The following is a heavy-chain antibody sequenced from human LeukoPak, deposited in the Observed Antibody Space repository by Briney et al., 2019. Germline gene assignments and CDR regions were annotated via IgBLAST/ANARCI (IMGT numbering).Heavy chain of an antibody. J-gene: IGHJ4*02. CDR2: IYSSGST. CDR3: ERGSNSCDF. Sequence: TSSETLSLTCTVSGGSISSYYWSWLRQPTGKGLEWIGRIYSSGSTNYNPSLKRRVNMSVDTSKNQFSLNLSSVTAADPGVYYCERGSNSCDFWGEGTLVSVSS. CDR1: GGSISSYY. V-gene: IGHV4-4*07. D-gene: IGHD2-2*01.